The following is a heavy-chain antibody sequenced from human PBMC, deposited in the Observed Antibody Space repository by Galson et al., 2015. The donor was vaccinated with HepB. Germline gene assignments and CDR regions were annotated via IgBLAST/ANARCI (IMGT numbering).Heavy chain of an antibody. Sequence: SVKVSCKASGYTFTSYGISWVRQAPGQGLEWMGWISDYNGNTNYAQKLQGRFTMTTDTSTSTAYMELRSLRSDDTAVYYCARDLPSFYYDFWSGIRPNWFDPWGQGTLVTVSS. D-gene: IGHD3-3*01. J-gene: IGHJ5*02. CDR2: ISDYNGNT. CDR1: GYTFTSYG. CDR3: ARDLPSFYYDFWSGIRPNWFDP. V-gene: IGHV1-18*01.